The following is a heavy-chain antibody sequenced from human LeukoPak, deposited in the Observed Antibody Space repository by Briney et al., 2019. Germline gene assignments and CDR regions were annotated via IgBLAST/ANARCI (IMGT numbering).Heavy chain of an antibody. CDR1: GFTFSSYA. Sequence: GGSLRLSCAASGFTFSSYAMSWVRQAPGKGLEWVSAISGNGGSTYYADSVKGRFTISRDNSKNTLYLQMNSLRAEDTAVYYCAKKGLNYDSIHYPIDYWGQGTLVTVSS. D-gene: IGHD3-22*01. CDR2: ISGNGGST. J-gene: IGHJ4*02. V-gene: IGHV3-23*01. CDR3: AKKGLNYDSIHYPIDY.